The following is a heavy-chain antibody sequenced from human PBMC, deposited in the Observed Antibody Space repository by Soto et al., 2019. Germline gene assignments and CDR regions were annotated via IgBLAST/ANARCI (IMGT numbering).Heavy chain of an antibody. CDR2: IYSGGST. CDR3: ARDDPSGSYSFDY. J-gene: IGHJ4*02. Sequence: PGGSLRLSCAASGFTVSSNYMSWVRQAPGKGLEWVSVIYSGGSTYYADSVKGRFTISRDNSKNTLHLQMNSLRAEDTAVYYCARDDPSGSYSFDYWGQGTLVTVSS. CDR1: GFTVSSNY. D-gene: IGHD1-26*01. V-gene: IGHV3-53*01.